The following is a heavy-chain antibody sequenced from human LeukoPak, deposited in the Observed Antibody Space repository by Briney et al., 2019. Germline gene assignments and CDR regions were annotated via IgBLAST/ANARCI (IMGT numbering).Heavy chain of an antibody. V-gene: IGHV1-69*05. D-gene: IGHD2-21*02. CDR3: ASMVTAIPGDAFDI. CDR1: GGTFSSYA. CDR2: IIPIFGTA. J-gene: IGHJ3*02. Sequence: ASVKVSCKASGGTFSSYAISWARQAPGQGLEWMGRIIPIFGTANYAQKFQGRVTITTDESTSTAYMELSSLRSEDTAVYYCASMVTAIPGDAFDIWGQGTMVTVSS.